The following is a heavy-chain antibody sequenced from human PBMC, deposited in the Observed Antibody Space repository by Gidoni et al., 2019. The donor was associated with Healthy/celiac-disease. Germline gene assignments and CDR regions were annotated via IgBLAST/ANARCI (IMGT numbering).Heavy chain of an antibody. CDR3: ARGRGIAVAGPQGFDP. CDR1: GFTFSSYA. V-gene: IGHV3-30-3*01. Sequence: QVQLVESGGGVVQPGRSLSPSCAAPGFTFSSYAMHWVRQAPGKGLEWVAVISYDGSNKYYADSVKGRFTISRDNSKNTLYLQMNSLRAEDTAVYYCARGRGIAVAGPQGFDPWGQGTLVTVSS. J-gene: IGHJ5*02. D-gene: IGHD6-19*01. CDR2: ISYDGSNK.